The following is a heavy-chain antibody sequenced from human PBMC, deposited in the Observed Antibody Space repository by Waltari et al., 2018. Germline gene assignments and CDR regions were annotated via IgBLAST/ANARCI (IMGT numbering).Heavy chain of an antibody. CDR2: IYTSGST. Sequence: QVQLQESGPGLVKPSQTLSLTCTVSGGSISSGSYYWSWIRQPAGKGLEWIGRIYTSGSTNYNPSLKSRVTISVDTSKNQFSLKLSSVTAADTAVYYCARGVSSGYTAYWYFDLWGRGTLVTVSS. CDR3: ARGVSSGYTAYWYFDL. J-gene: IGHJ2*01. CDR1: GGSISSGSYY. V-gene: IGHV4-61*02. D-gene: IGHD3-22*01.